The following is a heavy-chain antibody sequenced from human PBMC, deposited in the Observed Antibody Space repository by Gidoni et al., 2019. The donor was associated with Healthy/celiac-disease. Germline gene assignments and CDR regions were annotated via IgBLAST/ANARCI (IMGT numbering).Heavy chain of an antibody. CDR3: AREKWLRERVSPY. D-gene: IGHD5-12*01. V-gene: IGHV3-7*01. CDR1: GFTFISYW. Sequence: EVQLVESGGGLVQPGGSLRLYCAPAGFTFISYWMSWVRQAPGKGLEWVANIKQDGSEKYYVDSVKGLFTISRDNAKNSLYMQMNSLRDEDTAVYSCAREKWLRERVSPYWGQGTLVTVSS. CDR2: IKQDGSEK. J-gene: IGHJ4*02.